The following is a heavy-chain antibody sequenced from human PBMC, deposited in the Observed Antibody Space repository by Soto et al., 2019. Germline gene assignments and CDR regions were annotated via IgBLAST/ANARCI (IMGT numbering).Heavy chain of an antibody. CDR1: GLTFTSSS. Sequence: QVQLVQSGGGVVQAGNSLRLSCTASGLTFTSSSFHWVRQAPGKGLEWVAVISENGDRQYSTESVRGRFLISRDSSKNTVYLQMNSLRPEDTGVYFCAKEGPGGGRHFYYGMDVWGQGTTVTVSS. V-gene: IGHV3-30-3*01. CDR3: AKEGPGGGRHFYYGMDV. J-gene: IGHJ6*02. CDR2: ISENGDRQ. D-gene: IGHD1-26*01.